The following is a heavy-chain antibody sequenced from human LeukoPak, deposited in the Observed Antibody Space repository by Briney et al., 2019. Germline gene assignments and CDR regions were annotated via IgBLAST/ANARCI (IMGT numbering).Heavy chain of an antibody. D-gene: IGHD6-13*01. CDR2: IIPIFGTA. CDR3: ARIDQQLVNWFDP. J-gene: IGHJ5*02. V-gene: IGHV1-69*13. Sequence: SVTVSCKASGGTFSSYAISWVRQAPGQGLEWMGGIIPIFGTANYAQKFQGRVTITADESTSTAYMELSSLRSEDTAVYYCARIDQQLVNWFDPWGQGTLVTVSS. CDR1: GGTFSSYA.